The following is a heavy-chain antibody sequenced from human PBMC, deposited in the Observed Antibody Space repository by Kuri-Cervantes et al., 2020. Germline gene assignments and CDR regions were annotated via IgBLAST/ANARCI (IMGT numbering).Heavy chain of an antibody. CDR2: INSDGSST. J-gene: IGHJ6*04. D-gene: IGHD2-2*01. CDR3: ARPAYCSSTSCYGRLDV. V-gene: IGHV3-74*01. CDR1: GLTLSSY. Sequence: GESLKISCAASGLTLSSYMHWVRQAPGKGLVWVSRINSDGSSTSYADSVKGRFTISRDNAKNSLYLQMNSLRAEDTALYYCARPAYCSSTSCYGRLDVWGKGTTVTVSS.